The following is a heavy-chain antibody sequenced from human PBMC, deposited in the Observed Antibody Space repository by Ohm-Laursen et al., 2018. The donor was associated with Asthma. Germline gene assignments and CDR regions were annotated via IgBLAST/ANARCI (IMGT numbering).Heavy chain of an antibody. D-gene: IGHD4-23*01. CDR3: AREATVITRYFDS. Sequence: SQTLSLTCTVSGGSITSGPFYWGWIRQHPGKGLEWIGYIFQTGSSYYNPSLKSRVSISVGTSKNQFSLRVSSVTAVDTAVYYCAREATVITRYFDSWGQGILVTVSS. CDR2: IFQTGSS. CDR1: GGSITSGPFY. J-gene: IGHJ4*02. V-gene: IGHV4-31*03.